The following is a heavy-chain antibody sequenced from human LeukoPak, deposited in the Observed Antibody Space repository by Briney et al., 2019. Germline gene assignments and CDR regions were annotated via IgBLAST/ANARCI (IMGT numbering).Heavy chain of an antibody. Sequence: PSETLSLTCAVYGETFSGYFWNIFRQAPGKGLEWIGEINHSGSTSYNPSLKSRVTVSVGTAKNQFSMTLNSVTAADTAVYYCAGQSLAILRAFDVWGQGTKVTISS. D-gene: IGHD6-19*01. CDR3: AGQSLAILRAFDV. V-gene: IGHV4-34*08. J-gene: IGHJ3*01. CDR2: INHSGST. CDR1: GETFSGYF.